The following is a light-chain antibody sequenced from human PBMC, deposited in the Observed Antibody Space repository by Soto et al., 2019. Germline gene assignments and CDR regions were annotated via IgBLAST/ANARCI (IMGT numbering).Light chain of an antibody. CDR3: KQYNNWPPRT. Sequence: EIVMTQSTATLSVSPGERATLSCRASQSVSSNLAWYQQKPGQAPRLLIYGASTRATGIPARFSGSGSGTEFTLTISSRQSEDFAVYYCKQYNNWPPRTFGQGTKVEIK. V-gene: IGKV3-15*01. CDR1: QSVSSN. CDR2: GAS. J-gene: IGKJ1*01.